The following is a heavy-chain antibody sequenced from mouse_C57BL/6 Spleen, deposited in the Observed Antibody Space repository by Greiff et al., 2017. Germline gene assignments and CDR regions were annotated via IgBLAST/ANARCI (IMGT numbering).Heavy chain of an antibody. D-gene: IGHD2-5*01. J-gene: IGHJ1*03. Sequence: EVKLMESGPELVKPGASVKISCKASGYSFTDYNMNWVKQSNGKSLEWIGVINPNYGTTSYNQKFKGKATLTVDQSSSTAYMQLNSLTSEDSAVYYCARSKAYYSNYGYFDVWGTGTTDTVSS. CDR2: INPNYGTT. CDR1: GYSFTDYN. CDR3: ARSKAYYSNYGYFDV. V-gene: IGHV1-39*01.